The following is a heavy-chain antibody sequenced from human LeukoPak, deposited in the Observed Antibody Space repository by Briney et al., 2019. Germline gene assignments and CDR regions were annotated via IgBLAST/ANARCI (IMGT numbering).Heavy chain of an antibody. Sequence: GASVKVSCKAPGNTFAGHNIHWMRQAPGQGLELMGWINPDRGGTDYAWQFQGGVTMTSDTSIRAAYMELSSLVSEDSAVYFCAISIQAAAIPAFDYWGQGTLVTVSS. CDR1: GNTFAGHN. J-gene: IGHJ4*02. D-gene: IGHD6-25*01. CDR2: INPDRGGT. V-gene: IGHV1-2*02. CDR3: AISIQAAAIPAFDY.